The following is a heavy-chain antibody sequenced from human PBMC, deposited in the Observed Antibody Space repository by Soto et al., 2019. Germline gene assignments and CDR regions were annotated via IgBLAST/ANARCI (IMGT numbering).Heavy chain of an antibody. Sequence: EVQLLESGGGLVQPGGSLRLSCAASGVTFSSYAMSWVRQAPGKGLEWVSAISGSGGSTYYADSVKGRFTISRDNSKNTLYLQMNSLRAEDTAVYYCAKWGYSYGYGSVVYWGQGTLVTVSS. CDR3: AKWGYSYGYGSVVY. CDR1: GVTFSSYA. D-gene: IGHD5-18*01. J-gene: IGHJ4*02. V-gene: IGHV3-23*01. CDR2: ISGSGGST.